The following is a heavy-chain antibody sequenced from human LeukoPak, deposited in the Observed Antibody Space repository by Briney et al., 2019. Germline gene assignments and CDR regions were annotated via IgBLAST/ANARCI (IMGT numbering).Heavy chain of an antibody. V-gene: IGHV1-2*02. CDR1: GYTFTGYY. Sequence: ASVKVSCKASGYTFTGYYMHWVRQAPGQGLEWMGWINPNSGGTNYAQKFQGRVTMTRDTSISTAYMELSSLRSEDTAVYYCARGFPSVAAADYVLDDYWGQGTLVTVSS. J-gene: IGHJ4*02. CDR3: ARGFPSVAAADYVLDDY. CDR2: INPNSGGT. D-gene: IGHD6-13*01.